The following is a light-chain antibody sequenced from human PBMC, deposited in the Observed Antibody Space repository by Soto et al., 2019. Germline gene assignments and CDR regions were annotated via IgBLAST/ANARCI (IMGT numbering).Light chain of an antibody. V-gene: IGKV1-33*01. CDR2: DAS. CDR1: QDISNY. Sequence: DIQMTQSPSSLSASVGDRVTITCQASQDISNYLNWFQQKPGKAPKLLIYDASNLETGVPSRFSGSGSGTDFTFTINSLQPEDIATYYCQQYDRLPTFGGGTKVDIK. CDR3: QQYDRLPT. J-gene: IGKJ4*01.